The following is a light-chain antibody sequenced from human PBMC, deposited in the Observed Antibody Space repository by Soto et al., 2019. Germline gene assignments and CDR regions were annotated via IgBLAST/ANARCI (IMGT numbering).Light chain of an antibody. V-gene: IGLV3-1*01. CDR2: QDN. CDR3: QAWDSSTEVV. Sequence: SSELTQPPSVSVSPGQTASITCSGDKLGDKYACWYQQKPGQSPVLVIYQDNKRPSGIPERFSGSNSGNTATLTISGTQAMDEADYYCQAWDSSTEVVFGGGTKLTVL. J-gene: IGLJ2*01. CDR1: KLGDKY.